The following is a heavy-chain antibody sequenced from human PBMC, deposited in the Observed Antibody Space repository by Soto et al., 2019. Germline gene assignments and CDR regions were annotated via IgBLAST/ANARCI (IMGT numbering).Heavy chain of an antibody. D-gene: IGHD3-10*01. Sequence: EVQLVESGGGLIQPGGSLRLSCAVSGFIVSSNYMSWVRQAPGKGLDWVSVIYSGGSIYYPDSVKGRFTISRDNSKNTLYLQMNSLRAEDTAVYYCARGFPSMAYYGEYYFDYWGQGTRVTVSS. CDR2: IYSGGSI. CDR1: GFIVSSNY. J-gene: IGHJ4*02. V-gene: IGHV3-53*01. CDR3: ARGFPSMAYYGEYYFDY.